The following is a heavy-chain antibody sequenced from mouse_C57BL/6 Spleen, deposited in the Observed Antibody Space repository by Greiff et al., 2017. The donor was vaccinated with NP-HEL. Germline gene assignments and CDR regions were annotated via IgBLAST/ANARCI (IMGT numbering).Heavy chain of an antibody. D-gene: IGHD2-3*01. Sequence: VQLQQSGPELVKPGASVKMSCKASGYTFTDYNMHWVKRSHGKSLEWIGYINPNNGGTSYNQKFKGKATLTVNKSSSTAYMELRSLTSEDSAVYYCAREGWLLVDYWGQGTTLAVSS. J-gene: IGHJ2*01. CDR3: AREGWLLVDY. V-gene: IGHV1-22*01. CDR1: GYTFTDYN. CDR2: INPNNGGT.